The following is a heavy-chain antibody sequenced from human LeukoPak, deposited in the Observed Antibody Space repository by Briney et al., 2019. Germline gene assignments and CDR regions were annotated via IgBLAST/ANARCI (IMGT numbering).Heavy chain of an antibody. V-gene: IGHV1-2*02. CDR1: GYIFTSYF. J-gene: IGHJ5*02. CDR2: INPSGGST. D-gene: IGHD1-26*01. CDR3: ARLGGATSNWFDP. Sequence: ASVKVSCKASGYIFTSYFMHWVRQAPGQGLEWMGVINPSGGSTNYAQKFQGRVTMTRDTSISTAYMELSRLRSDDTAVYYCARLGGATSNWFDPWGQGTLVTVSS.